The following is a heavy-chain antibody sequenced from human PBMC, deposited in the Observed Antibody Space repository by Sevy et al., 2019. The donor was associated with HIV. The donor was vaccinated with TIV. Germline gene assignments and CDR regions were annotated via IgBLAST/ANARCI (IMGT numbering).Heavy chain of an antibody. V-gene: IGHV3-30*03. J-gene: IGHJ4*02. CDR1: GFNFRIYA. CDR3: ATGRQGATYGY. D-gene: IGHD1-26*01. Sequence: GGSLRLSCAASGFNFRIYAMHWVRQAPGKGLEWVAVISYDGSDKFYAESVKGRFTISRDNSKNMVFMQLNSLRGDDTAVYYWATGRQGATYGYWGQGTPVTVS. CDR2: ISYDGSDK.